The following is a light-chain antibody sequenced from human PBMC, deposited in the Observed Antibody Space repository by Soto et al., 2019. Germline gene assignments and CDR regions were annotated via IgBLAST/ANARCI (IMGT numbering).Light chain of an antibody. J-gene: IGKJ2*01. V-gene: IGKV3-20*01. CDR1: QSVRSGY. Sequence: ATLSCRASQSVRSGYLAWYQQKPGQAPRLLMYGASQRATGIPDRFSGGGSGTDFTLTISRLEPEDFAVYYCQQYGSSPFTFGQGTKVDIK. CDR2: GAS. CDR3: QQYGSSPFT.